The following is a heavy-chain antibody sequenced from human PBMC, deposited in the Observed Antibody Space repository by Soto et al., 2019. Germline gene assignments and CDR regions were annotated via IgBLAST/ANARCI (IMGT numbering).Heavy chain of an antibody. CDR1: GFTFTSSA. J-gene: IGHJ6*02. CDR3: AAGSHYGDYVAWRYYGMDV. CDR2: IVVGSGNT. V-gene: IGHV1-58*01. D-gene: IGHD4-17*01. Sequence: GASVKVSCKASGFTFTSSAVQWVRQARGQRLEWIGWIVVGSGNTNYAQKFQERVTITRDMSTSTAYMELSSLRSEDTAVYYCAAGSHYGDYVAWRYYGMDVWGQGTTVTVYS.